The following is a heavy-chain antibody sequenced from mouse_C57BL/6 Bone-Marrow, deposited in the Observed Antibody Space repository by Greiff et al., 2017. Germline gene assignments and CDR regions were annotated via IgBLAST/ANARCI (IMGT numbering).Heavy chain of an antibody. CDR3: AREGYDGYPYYFDY. CDR1: GYTFTSYW. J-gene: IGHJ2*01. V-gene: IGHV1-59*01. CDR2: IDPSDSYT. Sequence: QVQLQQPGAELVRPGTSVKLSCKASGYTFTSYWMHWVKQRPGQGLEWIGVIDPSDSYTNYNQKFKGKATLTVDKSSSTAYMQLSSLTSEDSAVYYCAREGYDGYPYYFDYWGQGTTLTVSS. D-gene: IGHD2-3*01.